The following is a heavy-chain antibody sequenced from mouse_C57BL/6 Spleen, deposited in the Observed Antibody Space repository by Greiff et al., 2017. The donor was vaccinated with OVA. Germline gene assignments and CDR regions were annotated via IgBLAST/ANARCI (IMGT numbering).Heavy chain of an antibody. CDR3: ARGNLPGAMDC. Sequence: VQLQQSGPELVKPGASVKMSCKASGYSFTDYNMHWVKQSHGKSLEWIGYINPNYGSTSYNQKFKGKATLTVNKSSSTAYMELRSLTSEDSAVYYCARGNLPGAMDCWGQGTSVTVSS. CDR1: GYSFTDYN. J-gene: IGHJ4*01. CDR2: INPNYGST. V-gene: IGHV1-22*01.